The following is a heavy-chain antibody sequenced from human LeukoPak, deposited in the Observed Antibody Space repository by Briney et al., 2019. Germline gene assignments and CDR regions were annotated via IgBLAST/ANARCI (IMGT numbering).Heavy chain of an antibody. CDR2: SSWNSGSI. J-gene: IGHJ4*02. V-gene: IGHV3-9*03. CDR1: GFTFDDYA. D-gene: IGHD6-13*01. Sequence: AGRSLRLSCAASGFTFDDYAMHWVRQAPGKGLEWVSGSSWNSGSIGYADSVEGRFTISRDNAKNSLYLQMNSLRAEDMALYYCAKGGQQLVPYYFDYWGQGTLVTVSS. CDR3: AKGGQQLVPYYFDY.